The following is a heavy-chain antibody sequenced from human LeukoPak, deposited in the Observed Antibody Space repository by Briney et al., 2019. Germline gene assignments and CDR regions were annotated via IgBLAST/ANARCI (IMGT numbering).Heavy chain of an antibody. J-gene: IGHJ2*01. D-gene: IGHD2-2*01. CDR2: ISSRTTSHT. CDR1: GFTFSDYY. Sequence: GGSLRLSCAASGFTFSDYYMSWIRQAPGKGLEWVSYISSRTTSHTKYADSVKGRFTISRDNAKNSLYLQMNSLRAEDTAVYYCAKAQCSSTSCSRGYFDLWGRGTLVTVSS. CDR3: AKAQCSSTSCSRGYFDL. V-gene: IGHV3-11*05.